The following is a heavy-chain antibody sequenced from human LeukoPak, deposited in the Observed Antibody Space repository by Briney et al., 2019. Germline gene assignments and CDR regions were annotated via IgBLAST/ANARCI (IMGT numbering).Heavy chain of an antibody. J-gene: IGHJ4*02. CDR3: ASGFSSSPYFDY. V-gene: IGHV3-48*03. CDR1: GFTFSSYE. Sequence: GGSLRPSCAASGFTFSSYEMNWVRQAPGKGLEWVSYISSSGSTIYYADSVKGRFTISRDNAKNSLYLQMNSLRDEDTAVYYCASGFSSSPYFDYWGQGTLVTVSS. D-gene: IGHD6-6*01. CDR2: ISSSGSTI.